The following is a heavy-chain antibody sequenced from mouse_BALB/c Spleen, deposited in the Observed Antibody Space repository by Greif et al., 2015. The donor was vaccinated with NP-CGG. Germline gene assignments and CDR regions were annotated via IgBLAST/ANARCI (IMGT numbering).Heavy chain of an antibody. V-gene: IGHV1-80*01. CDR2: IYPGDGDT. CDR3: YHGVDY. Sequence: QVQLQQSGAELVRPGSSVKISCKASGYAFSSYWMNWVKQRPGQGLEWIGQIYPGDGDTNYNGKFKGKATLTADKSSSTAYMQRSSLTSEDSAVYFCYHGVDYWGQGTSVTVSS. CDR1: GYAFSSYW. J-gene: IGHJ4*01.